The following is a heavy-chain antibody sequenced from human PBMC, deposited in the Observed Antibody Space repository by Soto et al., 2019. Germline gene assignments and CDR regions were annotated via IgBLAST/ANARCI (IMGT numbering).Heavy chain of an antibody. CDR2: IRSKANSYAT. J-gene: IGHJ4*02. CDR3: TKAMYYYDSSPFDY. CDR1: GFTFSGSA. Sequence: GGSLRISCAASGFTFSGSAMHWVREASGKGLEWVGRIRSKANSYATAYAASVKGRFTISRDDSKNTAYLQMNSLKTEDTAVYYCTKAMYYYDSSPFDYWGQGTLVTVS. V-gene: IGHV3-73*01. D-gene: IGHD3-22*01.